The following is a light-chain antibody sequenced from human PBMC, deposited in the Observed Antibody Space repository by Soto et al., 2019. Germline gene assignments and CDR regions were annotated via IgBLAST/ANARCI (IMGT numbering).Light chain of an antibody. J-gene: IGLJ2*01. V-gene: IGLV2-11*01. CDR3: CSYAGRYGVL. Sequence: QSALTQPRSVSGSPGQSVTISCTGTSSDVGGYNYVSWYQQHPGKAPKIMIYDVTKRPSGVPDRFSGSKSGNTASLSISGLQAEDEADYYCCSYAGRYGVLFGGGTKVTVL. CDR2: DVT. CDR1: SSDVGGYNY.